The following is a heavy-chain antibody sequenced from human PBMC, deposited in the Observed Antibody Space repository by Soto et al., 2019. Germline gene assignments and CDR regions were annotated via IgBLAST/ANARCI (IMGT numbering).Heavy chain of an antibody. V-gene: IGHV1-8*01. J-gene: IGHJ5*02. D-gene: IGHD6-13*01. CDR3: ARGGPAAGFDL. Sequence: ASVNVSCKASGYTFITNDINWVRQASGQGLELMGWMKPSTGDSGSDPDFQGRITMTRXXXXXXAXMXLXXLXFEETAVYYCARGGPAAGFDLWGQGSLVTVS. CDR1: GYTFITND. CDR2: MKPSTGDS.